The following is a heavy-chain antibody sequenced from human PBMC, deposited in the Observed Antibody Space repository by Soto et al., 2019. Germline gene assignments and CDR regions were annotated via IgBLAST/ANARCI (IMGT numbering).Heavy chain of an antibody. D-gene: IGHD1-1*01. Sequence: SETLSLTCAVYGGSFSGYYWSWIRQPPGKGLEWIGEINHSGSTNYNPSLKSRVTISVDTSKNQFSLKLSSVTAADTAVYYCARDDSDYHYMDVWGKGTTVTVSS. J-gene: IGHJ6*03. CDR3: ARDDSDYHYMDV. CDR2: INHSGST. CDR1: GGSFSGYY. V-gene: IGHV4-34*01.